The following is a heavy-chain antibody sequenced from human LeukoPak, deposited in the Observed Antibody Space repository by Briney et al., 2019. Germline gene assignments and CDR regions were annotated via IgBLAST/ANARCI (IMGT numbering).Heavy chain of an antibody. CDR2: IIPIFGTA. CDR1: GYTFTSYG. J-gene: IGHJ6*03. CDR3: ARGLMAAGGYYYYYMDV. V-gene: IGHV1-69*05. Sequence: SVKVSCKASGYTFTSYGISWVRQAPGQGLEWMGGIIPIFGTANYAQKFQGRVTITTDESTSTACMELSSLRSEDTAVYYCARGLMAAGGYYYYYMDVWGKGTTVTVSS. D-gene: IGHD3-16*01.